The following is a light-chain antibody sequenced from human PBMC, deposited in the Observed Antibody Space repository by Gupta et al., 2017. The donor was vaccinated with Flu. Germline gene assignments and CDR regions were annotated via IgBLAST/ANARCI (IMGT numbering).Light chain of an antibody. CDR2: SNN. Sequence: QSVLTQPPSASGTPGQRVTIYCSGSSSNIGGNTVNWYQQLPGTAPKLVVYSNNQRPSGVPDRFSGSKSGPSASLAISGLQSEDEADDYCAAWDDSLNGRVFGGGTKLTVL. CDR1: SSNIGGNT. CDR3: AAWDDSLNGRV. V-gene: IGLV1-44*01. J-gene: IGLJ3*02.